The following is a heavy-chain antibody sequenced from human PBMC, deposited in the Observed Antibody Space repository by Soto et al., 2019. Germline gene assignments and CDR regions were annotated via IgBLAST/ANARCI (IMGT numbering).Heavy chain of an antibody. CDR3: ARSFKGITGTSYYGMDV. J-gene: IGHJ6*02. V-gene: IGHV5-51*01. D-gene: IGHD1-20*01. Sequence: PGESLKISCKGSGYSFTSYWIGWVRQMPGKGLEWMEIIYPGDSDTRYSPSFQGQVTISADKSISTAYLQWSSLKASDTAMYYCARSFKGITGTSYYGMDVWGQGTTVTVSS. CDR2: IYPGDSDT. CDR1: GYSFTSYW.